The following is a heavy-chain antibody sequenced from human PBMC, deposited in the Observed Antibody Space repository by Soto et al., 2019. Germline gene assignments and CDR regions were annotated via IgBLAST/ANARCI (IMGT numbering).Heavy chain of an antibody. CDR3: ARSYSGYDYSFDY. D-gene: IGHD5-12*01. V-gene: IGHV1-69*06. CDR2: IIPISGTA. Sequence: QVQLVQSGAEVKKPGSSVKVSCKASGGTFSSYAISWVRQAPGQGLEWMGGIIPISGTANYAQKFQGRVTITADKSTSTAYMELSSLRAEDTAVDYCARSYSGYDYSFDYWGQGTLVTVSS. CDR1: GGTFSSYA. J-gene: IGHJ4*02.